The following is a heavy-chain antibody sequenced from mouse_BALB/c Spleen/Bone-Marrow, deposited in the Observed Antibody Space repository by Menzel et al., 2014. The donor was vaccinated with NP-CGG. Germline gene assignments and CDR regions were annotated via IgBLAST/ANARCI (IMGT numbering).Heavy chain of an antibody. V-gene: IGHV3-1*02. Sequence: EVKVVESGPDLVKPSQSLSLTCTVTGYSTTSGYSWHWIQQFPGNKLEWMGFIYYSGGSNYNPSLKSRVSISRDTSKNQFFLQLNSVTSEDAATYYCARHDGYFDYWGQGTTLTVSS. CDR1: GYSTTSGYS. D-gene: IGHD2-3*01. CDR3: ARHDGYFDY. CDR2: IYYSGGS. J-gene: IGHJ2*01.